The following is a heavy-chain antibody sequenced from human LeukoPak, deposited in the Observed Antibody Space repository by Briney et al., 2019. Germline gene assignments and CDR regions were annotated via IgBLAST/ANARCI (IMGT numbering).Heavy chain of an antibody. CDR2: LSGNGHST. CDR1: GFTFSSYA. J-gene: IGHJ4*02. D-gene: IGHD1-1*01. CDR3: TKGIELERPFDY. V-gene: IGHV3-23*01. Sequence: PGGSLRLSCAASGFTFSSYAMSWVRQAPGKGLEWVSTLSGNGHSTYDADSVKSRFTISRDYSKNTLHLQMNSLRAEDTAVYYCTKGIELERPFDYWGQGTLVTVSS.